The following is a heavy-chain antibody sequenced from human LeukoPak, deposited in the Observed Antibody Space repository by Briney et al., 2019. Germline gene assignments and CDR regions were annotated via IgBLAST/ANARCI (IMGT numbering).Heavy chain of an antibody. CDR3: AKDPHYYGSGSYYNPGWFDP. D-gene: IGHD3-10*01. J-gene: IGHJ5*02. CDR1: GFTFSSYG. Sequence: GGSLRLSCAASGFTFSSYGMHWVRQAPGKGLEWVAFIRYDGSNKYYADSAKGRFTISRDNSKNTLYLQMNSLRAEDTAVYYCAKDPHYYGSGSYYNPGWFDPWGQGTLVTVSS. CDR2: IRYDGSNK. V-gene: IGHV3-30*02.